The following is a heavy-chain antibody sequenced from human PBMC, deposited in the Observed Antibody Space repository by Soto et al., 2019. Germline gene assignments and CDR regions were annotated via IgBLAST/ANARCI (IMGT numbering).Heavy chain of an antibody. CDR2: IIPTFGTA. D-gene: IGHD2-2*01. V-gene: IGHV1-69*01. CDR3: ARGGGDCSSTSCYAGIYYYYGMDV. CDR1: GGTFSSYA. J-gene: IGHJ6*02. Sequence: QVQLVQSGAEVKKPGSSVKVSCKASGGTFSSYAISWVRQAPGQGLEWMGGIIPTFGTANYAQKFQGRVTITADESTSTAYMELSSLRSEDTAVYYCARGGGDCSSTSCYAGIYYYYGMDVWGQGTTVTVSS.